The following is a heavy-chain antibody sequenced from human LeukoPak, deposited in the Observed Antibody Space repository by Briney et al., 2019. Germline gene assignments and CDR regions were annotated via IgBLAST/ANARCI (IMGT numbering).Heavy chain of an antibody. D-gene: IGHD3-22*01. CDR3: ATTSGTYYYDSSGYYASVQGLFDY. Sequence: GGSLRLSCAASGFTFSSYWMSWVRQAPGKGLEWVANIKQDGSEKYYVDSVKGRFTTSRDNAKNSLYLQMNSLRAEDTAVYYCATTSGTYYYDSSGYYASVQGLFDYWGQGTLVTVSS. CDR2: IKQDGSEK. CDR1: GFTFSSYW. V-gene: IGHV3-7*01. J-gene: IGHJ4*02.